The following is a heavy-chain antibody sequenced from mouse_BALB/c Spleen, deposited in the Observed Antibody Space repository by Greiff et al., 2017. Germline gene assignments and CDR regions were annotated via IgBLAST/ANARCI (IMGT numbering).Heavy chain of an antibody. CDR1: GFSLSTSGMG. J-gene: IGHJ2*01. CDR3: ARGTVVATDY. V-gene: IGHV8-12*01. D-gene: IGHD1-1*01. Sequence: VKLMESGPGILQPSQTLSLTCSFSGFSLSTSGMGVSWIRQPSGKGLEWLAHIYWDDDKRYNPSLKSRLTISKDTSRNQVFLKITSVDTADTATYYCARGTVVATDYWGQGTTLTVSS. CDR2: IYWDDDK.